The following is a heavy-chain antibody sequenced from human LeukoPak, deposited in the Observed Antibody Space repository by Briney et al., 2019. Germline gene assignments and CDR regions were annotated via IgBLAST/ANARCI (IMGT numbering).Heavy chain of an antibody. CDR1: GVSFSGYY. J-gene: IGHJ4*02. Sequence: SETLSLTCAVYGVSFSGYYWSWIRQPPGKGLEWIGEINHSGSTNYNPSLKSRVTISVDTSKNQFSLKLSSVTAADTAVYYCARAFTYYDILTGYYEPHTILDYWGQGTLVTVSS. CDR3: ARAFTYYDILTGYYEPHTILDY. D-gene: IGHD3-9*01. V-gene: IGHV4-34*01. CDR2: INHSGST.